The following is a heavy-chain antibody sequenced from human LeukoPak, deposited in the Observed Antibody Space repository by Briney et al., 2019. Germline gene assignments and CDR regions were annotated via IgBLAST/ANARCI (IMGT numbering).Heavy chain of an antibody. CDR3: ARDVGRGYSYGSGLDY. J-gene: IGHJ4*02. V-gene: IGHV4-31*03. CDR1: GGSISSGGYS. Sequence: SETLSLTCTVSGGSISSGGYSWSWIRQHPGKGLEWIGYIYYSGSTYYNPSLKSRVTISVDTSKNQFSLKLSSVTAADTAVYYCARDVGRGYSYGSGLDYWGQGTLVTVSS. D-gene: IGHD5-18*01. CDR2: IYYSGST.